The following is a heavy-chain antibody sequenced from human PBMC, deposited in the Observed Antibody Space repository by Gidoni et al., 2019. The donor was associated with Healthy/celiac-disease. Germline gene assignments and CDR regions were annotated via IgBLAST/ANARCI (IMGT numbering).Heavy chain of an antibody. V-gene: IGHV3-21*01. CDR3: ARSYCSSTSCYGPPRNYGMDV. J-gene: IGHJ6*02. Sequence: VRQAPGKGLEWVSSISSSSSYIYYADSVKGRFTISRDNAKNSLYLQMNSLRAEDMAVYYCARSYCSSTSCYGPPRNYGMDVWGQGTTVTVSS. D-gene: IGHD2-2*01. CDR2: ISSSSSYI.